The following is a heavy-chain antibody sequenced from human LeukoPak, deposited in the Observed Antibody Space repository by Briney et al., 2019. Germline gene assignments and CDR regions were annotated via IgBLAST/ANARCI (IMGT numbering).Heavy chain of an antibody. CDR2: IYYSGST. D-gene: IGHD2-2*01. Sequence: PSETLSLTCTVSGGSISSSSYYWGWVRQPPGKGLEWIGSIYYSGSTYYNPSLKSRVTISVDTSKNQFSLKLSSVTAADTAVYYCARQLGYCSSTSCYADKVDCWGQGTLVTVSS. CDR3: ARQLGYCSSTSCYADKVDC. J-gene: IGHJ4*02. V-gene: IGHV4-39*01. CDR1: GGSISSSSYY.